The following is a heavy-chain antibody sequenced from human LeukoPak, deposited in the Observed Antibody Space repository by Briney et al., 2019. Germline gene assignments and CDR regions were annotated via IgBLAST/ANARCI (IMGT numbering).Heavy chain of an antibody. J-gene: IGHJ5*02. V-gene: IGHV1-18*01. Sequence: ASVKVSCKASGYTFTSYGISWVRQAPGQGLEWMGWISAYNGNTNYAQKLQGRVTMTTDTSTSTAYMELRSLRSGDTAVYYCARGGPRTSRAAPERGWFDPWGQGTLVTVSS. CDR2: ISAYNGNT. CDR1: GYTFTSYG. D-gene: IGHD1-14*01. CDR3: ARGGPRTSRAAPERGWFDP.